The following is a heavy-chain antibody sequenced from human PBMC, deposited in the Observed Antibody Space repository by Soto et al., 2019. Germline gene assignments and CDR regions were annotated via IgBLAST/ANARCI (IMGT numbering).Heavy chain of an antibody. CDR1: GFSFSDYY. CDR3: ARGITVAKAYYYYGLDV. CDR2: IRSSGTTI. Sequence: QVQLVESGGGLVKPGGSLRLSCEASGFSFSDYYMTWIRQAPGKGLEWASYIRSSGTTIYYADSVKGRFTISRDNAKNSLYLQMNSLRAEDTAVYYCARGITVAKAYYYYGLDVWGQGTTVTVSS. D-gene: IGHD6-19*01. V-gene: IGHV3-11*01. J-gene: IGHJ6*02.